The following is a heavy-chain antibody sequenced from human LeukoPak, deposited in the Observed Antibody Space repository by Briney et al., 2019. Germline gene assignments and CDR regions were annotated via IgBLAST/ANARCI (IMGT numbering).Heavy chain of an antibody. J-gene: IGHJ4*02. CDR3: ARDRAWVRGSRYYFDY. Sequence: ASVTVSCKASGYTFTGYYMHWVRQAPGQGLEWMGWINPNSGGTNYAQKFQGRVTMTRDTSISTAYMELSRLRSDDTAVYYCARDRAWVRGSRYYFDYWGQGTLVTVSS. V-gene: IGHV1-2*02. D-gene: IGHD3-10*01. CDR1: GYTFTGYY. CDR2: INPNSGGT.